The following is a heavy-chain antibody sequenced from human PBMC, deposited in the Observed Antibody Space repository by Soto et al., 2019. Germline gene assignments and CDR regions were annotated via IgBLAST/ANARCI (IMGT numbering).Heavy chain of an antibody. CDR3: ARGRGCSGGSSYPYYFEY. J-gene: IGHJ4*02. CDR2: INHSGST. D-gene: IGHD2-15*01. V-gene: IGHV4-34*01. CDR1: DGSSSDYY. Sequence: SGPMSLTGPGDDGSSSDYYWLWIRQTPEKGLEWIGEINHSGSTNYNPSLKSRVTISVDTSKNQFSLKLSSVTAADTAVYYCARGRGCSGGSSYPYYFEYWGQGNRVTVS.